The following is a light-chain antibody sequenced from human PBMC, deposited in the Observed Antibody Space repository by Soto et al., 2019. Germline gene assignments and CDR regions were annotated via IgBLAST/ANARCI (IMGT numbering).Light chain of an antibody. Sequence: EIVMTQSPATLSVSPGERVTLSCRASQSLTRNLAWYQHKPGQSPRLLIYGASARATGIPARFSGSGSGTDFTLTISRLEPEDFAVYYCQQYGSSRTFGQGTKVDIK. J-gene: IGKJ1*01. V-gene: IGKV3-20*01. CDR2: GAS. CDR3: QQYGSSRT. CDR1: QSLTRN.